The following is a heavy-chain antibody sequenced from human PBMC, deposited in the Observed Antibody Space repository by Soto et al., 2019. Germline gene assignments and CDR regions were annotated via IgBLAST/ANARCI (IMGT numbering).Heavy chain of an antibody. CDR1: GGTFSSYA. Sequence: SVKVSCKASGGTFSSYAISWVRQAPGQGLEWMGGIIPIFGTANYAQKFQGRVTITADESTSTAYMELSSLRSEDTAVYYCTFSSTINYYYYGMDVWGQGTAVTVSS. CDR2: IIPIFGTA. J-gene: IGHJ6*02. D-gene: IGHD2-2*01. CDR3: TFSSTINYYYYGMDV. V-gene: IGHV1-69*13.